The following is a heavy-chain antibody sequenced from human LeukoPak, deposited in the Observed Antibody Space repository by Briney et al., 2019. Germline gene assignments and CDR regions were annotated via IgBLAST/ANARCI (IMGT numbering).Heavy chain of an antibody. CDR2: IYYSGST. V-gene: IGHV4-39*01. CDR1: GGSISSSSYY. Sequence: PSETLSLTCTVSGGSISSSSYYWGWIRQPPGKGLEWIGSIYYSGSTYYNPSLKSRVTISVDTSKNQFSLKLSSVTAADTAVHYCARHHRLVGATDNNYWGQGTLVTVSS. J-gene: IGHJ4*02. CDR3: ARHHRLVGATDNNY. D-gene: IGHD1-26*01.